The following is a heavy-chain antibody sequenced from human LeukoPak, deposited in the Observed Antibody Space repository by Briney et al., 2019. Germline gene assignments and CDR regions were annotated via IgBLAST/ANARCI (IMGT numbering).Heavy chain of an antibody. CDR2: ISGSGGAT. J-gene: IGHJ4*02. CDR1: GFTFSSSA. CDR3: ARVGYSYLPDY. V-gene: IGHV3-23*01. D-gene: IGHD5-18*01. Sequence: SGGSLILSCAASGFTFSSSAMSWVRQAPGRGLEWVSTISGSGGATYYADSVKGRFTISSDNSKNTLYLQMNSLRAEDTAVYYCARVGYSYLPDYWGQGSLVTVSS.